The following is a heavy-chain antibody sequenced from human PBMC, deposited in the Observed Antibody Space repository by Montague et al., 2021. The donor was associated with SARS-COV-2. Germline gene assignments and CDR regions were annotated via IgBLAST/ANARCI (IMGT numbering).Heavy chain of an antibody. CDR1: GITFSSYA. CDR3: AREGLSGSYYGFLDY. CDR2: ISYDGSNK. V-gene: IGHV3-30-3*01. D-gene: IGHD3-10*01. Sequence: YLRLSCAASGITFSSYAMHWVRQAPGKGLEWVAVISYDGSNKYYADPVKGRFTISRDNSRNTLDLQMNSLRAEDTAVYYCAREGLSGSYYGFLDYWGQGTLVTVSS. J-gene: IGHJ4*02.